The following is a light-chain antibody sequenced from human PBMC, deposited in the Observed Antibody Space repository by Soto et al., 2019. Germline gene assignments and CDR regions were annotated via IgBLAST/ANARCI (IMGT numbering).Light chain of an antibody. CDR3: QQYNSYSWT. Sequence: DTQMTQSPSTLSASVGERVTITCRASQSVSSKLAWYQQKPGKAPKLLIYDASSLESGVPSRFSGSGSGTEFTLTISSLQPDDFATYYCQQYNSYSWTFGQGTKVDI. J-gene: IGKJ1*01. CDR2: DAS. V-gene: IGKV1-5*01. CDR1: QSVSSK.